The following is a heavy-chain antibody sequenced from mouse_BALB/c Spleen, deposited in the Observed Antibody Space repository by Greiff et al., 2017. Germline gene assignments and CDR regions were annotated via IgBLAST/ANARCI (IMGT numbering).Heavy chain of an antibody. J-gene: IGHJ3*01. D-gene: IGHD2-4*01. Sequence: EVQLQQSGPELVKPGASVTISCKTSGYSFTEYTMHWVKQTHGKSLEWIGGINPNNGGTSYNQKFKGKATLTVDKSSRTAYMELRSLTSEDSAVYYCAGGDYDYGRVAWFAYWGQGTLVTVSA. V-gene: IGHV1-22*01. CDR1: GYSFTEYT. CDR3: AGGDYDYGRVAWFAY. CDR2: INPNNGGT.